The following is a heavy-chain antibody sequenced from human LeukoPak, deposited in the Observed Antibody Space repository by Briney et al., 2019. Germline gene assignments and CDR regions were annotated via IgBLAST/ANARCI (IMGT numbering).Heavy chain of an antibody. CDR2: IYPGDSNT. D-gene: IGHD3-16*01. CDR1: GYSFTNYW. CDR3: ARRVLSDAFDI. Sequence: GESLKISCKGSGYSFTNYWIGWVRQMPGKGLEWMGIIYPGDSNTKYSPSFQGQVTISADKSINTAYLQWSSLKASDTAMYYCARRVLSDAFDIWGQGTMVTVSS. V-gene: IGHV5-51*01. J-gene: IGHJ3*02.